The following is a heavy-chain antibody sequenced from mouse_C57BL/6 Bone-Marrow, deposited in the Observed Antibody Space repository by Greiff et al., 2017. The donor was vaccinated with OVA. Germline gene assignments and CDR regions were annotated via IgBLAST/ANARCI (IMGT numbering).Heavy chain of an antibody. CDR3: AGGYGSSYWYFDV. D-gene: IGHD1-1*01. J-gene: IGHJ1*03. Sequence: QVQLQQPGAELVRPGSSVKLSCKASGYTFTSYWMHWVKQRPIQGLEGIGNIDPSDSETHYNQKFEDKATLTVDKSSSTAYMQLSSLTSEDSAVYYCAGGYGSSYWYFDVWGTGTTVTVSS. V-gene: IGHV1-52*01. CDR1: GYTFTSYW. CDR2: IDPSDSET.